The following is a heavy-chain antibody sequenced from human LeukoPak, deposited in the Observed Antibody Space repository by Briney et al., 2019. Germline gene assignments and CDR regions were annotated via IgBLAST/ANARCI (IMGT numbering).Heavy chain of an antibody. D-gene: IGHD3-10*01. CDR1: GFTFSSYA. CDR2: ISGSGGST. CDR3: AKRGFGELLGYYYYYMDV. Sequence: GGSLRLSCAASGFTFSSYAMSWVRQAPGKGLEWVSAISGSGGSTYYADSVKGRFTISRDNSKNTLYLQMNSLRAEDTAVYYCAKRGFGELLGYYYYYMDVWDKGTTVTVSS. V-gene: IGHV3-23*01. J-gene: IGHJ6*03.